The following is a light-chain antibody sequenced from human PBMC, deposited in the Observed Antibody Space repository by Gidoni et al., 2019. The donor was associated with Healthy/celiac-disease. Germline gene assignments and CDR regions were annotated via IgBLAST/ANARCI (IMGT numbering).Light chain of an antibody. CDR1: QSLLHSDGKTY. CDR3: MQGIHLWT. Sequence: DIVMTPTPLSLSVTPGQPASISCKSSQSLLHSDGKTYLYWYLQKPGQSPQLLIYEVSSRSSGVPDRFSGSGSGTDFTLKISRVEAEDVGVYYCMQGIHLWTFGQGTKVEIK. J-gene: IGKJ1*01. CDR2: EVS. V-gene: IGKV2-29*02.